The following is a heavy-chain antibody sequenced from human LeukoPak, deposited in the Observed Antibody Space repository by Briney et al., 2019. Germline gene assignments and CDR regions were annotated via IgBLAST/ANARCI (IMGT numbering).Heavy chain of an antibody. Sequence: ASVKVSCKASGYTFTGYYMHWVRQAPGRGLEWMGRINPNSGGTNYAQKFQGRVTMTRDTSISTAYMELSRLRSDDTAVYYCARDGDLGVDTALMDYWGQGTLVTVSS. J-gene: IGHJ4*02. CDR1: GYTFTGYY. D-gene: IGHD5-18*01. V-gene: IGHV1-2*06. CDR3: ARDGDLGVDTALMDY. CDR2: INPNSGGT.